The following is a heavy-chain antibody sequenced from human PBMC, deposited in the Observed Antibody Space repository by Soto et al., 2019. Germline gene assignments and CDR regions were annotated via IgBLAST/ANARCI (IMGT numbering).Heavy chain of an antibody. CDR3: ARGTVTPPFFDY. CDR1: GFTVSSNY. V-gene: IGHV3-66*01. D-gene: IGHD4-17*01. J-gene: IGHJ4*02. CDR2: IYSGGST. Sequence: ESGGGLVQPGGSLRLSCAASGFTVSSNYMSWVRQAPGKGLEWVSVIYSGGSTYYADSVKGRFTISRDNSKNTLYLQMNSLRAEDTAVYYCARGTVTPPFFDYWGQGTLVTVSS.